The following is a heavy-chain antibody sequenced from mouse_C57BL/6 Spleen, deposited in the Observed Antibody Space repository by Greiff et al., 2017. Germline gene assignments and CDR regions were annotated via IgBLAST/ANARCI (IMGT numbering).Heavy chain of an antibody. CDR1: GYTFTSYW. V-gene: IGHV1-69*01. Sequence: VQLQQSGAELVMPGASVKLSCKASGYTFTSYWMHWVKQRPGQGLEWIGEIDPSDSYTNYNQKFKGKSTLTVDKSSSTAYMQLSSLTSEDSAVYYCARRGIYDGFFDYWGTGTTLTVSS. CDR3: ARRGIYDGFFDY. CDR2: IDPSDSYT. J-gene: IGHJ2*01. D-gene: IGHD2-3*01.